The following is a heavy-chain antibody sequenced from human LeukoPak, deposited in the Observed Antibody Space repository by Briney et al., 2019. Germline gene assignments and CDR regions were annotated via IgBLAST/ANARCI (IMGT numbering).Heavy chain of an antibody. CDR1: GYTFTGYY. V-gene: IGHV1-2*02. D-gene: IGHD1-1*01. CDR3: AREAPRERGHSLVNWFDP. Sequence: ASVKVSCKASGYTFTGYYMHWVRQAPGQGLEWMGWINPNSGGTNYAQKFQGRVTMTRGTSISTAYMELSRLRSDDTAVYYCAREAPRERGHSLVNWFDPWGQGTLVTVSS. J-gene: IGHJ5*02. CDR2: INPNSGGT.